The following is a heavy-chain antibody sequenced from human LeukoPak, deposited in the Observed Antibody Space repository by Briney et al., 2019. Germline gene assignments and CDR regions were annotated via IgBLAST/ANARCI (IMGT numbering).Heavy chain of an antibody. CDR2: IPYDGSYQ. D-gene: IGHD6-25*01. J-gene: IGHJ4*02. CDR1: GFPFCSFA. Sequence: GRSLRLSCAASGFPFCSFAMHWVRQAPGKGLEWVAVIPYDGSYQYYAASVKGRFTISRDNSRNTLDLQMNSLRTEDTAVYYCARDRVGAAELDYWGQGTLVTVSS. V-gene: IGHV3-30*04. CDR3: ARDRVGAAELDY.